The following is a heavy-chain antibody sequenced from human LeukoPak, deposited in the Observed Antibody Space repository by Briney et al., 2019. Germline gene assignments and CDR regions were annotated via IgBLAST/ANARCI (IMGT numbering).Heavy chain of an antibody. CDR1: GASFRNYY. Sequence: SETLSPTCAVYGASFRNYYWSWIRQPPGQGLEWIGEINHSGSTNYNPSLKSRVTISVDTSKNQFSLKLPSVTAADTAVYYCARRLSVWETYHYYYYLDVWGTGTTVTVSS. CDR3: ARRLSVWETYHYYYYLDV. V-gene: IGHV4-34*01. CDR2: INHSGST. J-gene: IGHJ6*03. D-gene: IGHD1-26*01.